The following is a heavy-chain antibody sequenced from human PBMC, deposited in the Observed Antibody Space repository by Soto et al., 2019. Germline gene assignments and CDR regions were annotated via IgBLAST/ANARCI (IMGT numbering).Heavy chain of an antibody. J-gene: IGHJ4*02. CDR2: IDEYGNTI. V-gene: IGHV3-74*01. D-gene: IGHD3-16*01. Sequence: EVQLVESGGGLVQPGGSLRLSCAASGFTFSSYWMHWVRQVPGKGLVWVSRIDEYGNTINYADSVRGRYTISRDNAKNALYREISSWRSGGTCWYDGKRDIGGRGVYCGQGTLVTVSS. CDR3: KRDIGGRGVY. CDR1: GFTFSSYW.